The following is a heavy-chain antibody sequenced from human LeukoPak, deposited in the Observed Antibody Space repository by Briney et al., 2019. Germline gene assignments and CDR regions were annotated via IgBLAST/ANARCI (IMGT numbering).Heavy chain of an antibody. CDR3: ARDLSISGYFDL. CDR1: GYXFTGYY. Sequence: ASVKVSCKASGYXFTGYYIHWVRQAPGQGLEWMGWINPNSGGTNYAQKFQGRVTMTRDTSISTAYMELSRLRSEDTAVYYCARDLSISGYFDLWGRGTLVTVSS. V-gene: IGHV1-2*02. CDR2: INPNSGGT. J-gene: IGHJ2*01. D-gene: IGHD2/OR15-2a*01.